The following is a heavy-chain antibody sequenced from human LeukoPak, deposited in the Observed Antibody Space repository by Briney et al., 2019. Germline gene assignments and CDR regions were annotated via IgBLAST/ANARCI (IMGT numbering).Heavy chain of an antibody. J-gene: IGHJ4*02. CDR2: ISWNSGSI. D-gene: IGHD5-12*01. V-gene: IGHV3-9*01. CDR3: AKVQYGGYSLGPPYFDY. CDR1: GFTFSSYG. Sequence: PGGSLRLSCAASGFTFSSYGMHWVRQAPGKGLEWVSGISWNSGSIGYADSVKGRFTISRDNAKNSLYLQMNSLRAEDTALYYCAKVQYGGYSLGPPYFDYWGQGTLVTVSS.